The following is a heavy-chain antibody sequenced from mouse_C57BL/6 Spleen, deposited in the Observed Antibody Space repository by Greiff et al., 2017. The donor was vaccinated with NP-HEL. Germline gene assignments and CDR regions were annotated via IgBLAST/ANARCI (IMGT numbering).Heavy chain of an antibody. Sequence: EVQRVESGGGLVKPGGSLKLSCAASGFTFSSYAMSWVRQTPEKRLEWVATISDGGSYTYYPDNVKGRFTISRDNAKNNLYLQMSHLKSEDTAMYYCARGEAYYYGSSPWYFDVWGTGTTVTVSS. V-gene: IGHV5-4*01. CDR3: ARGEAYYYGSSPWYFDV. J-gene: IGHJ1*03. CDR1: GFTFSSYA. D-gene: IGHD1-1*01. CDR2: ISDGGSYT.